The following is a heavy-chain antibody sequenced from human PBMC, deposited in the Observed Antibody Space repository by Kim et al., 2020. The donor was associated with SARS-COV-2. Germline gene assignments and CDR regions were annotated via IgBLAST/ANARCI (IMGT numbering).Heavy chain of an antibody. CDR3: ASLSTGYGWDKFDY. J-gene: IGHJ4*02. V-gene: IGHV3-74*01. CDR1: GFTFSSYW. D-gene: IGHD3-16*01. CDR2: VNSDGSST. Sequence: GGSLRLSCVASGFTFSSYWMHWVRQAPGKGLEWVSRVNSDGSSTSYADSVKGRFTISRDNARNTLYLQMNSLRAEDTAVYYCASLSTGYGWDKFDYWGQGTPVTVSS.